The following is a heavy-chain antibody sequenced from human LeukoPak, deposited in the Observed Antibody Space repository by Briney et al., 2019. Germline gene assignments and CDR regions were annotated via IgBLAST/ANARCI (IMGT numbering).Heavy chain of an antibody. J-gene: IGHJ4*02. CDR1: GYSFTSYW. CDR3: ARHEGAYYYDSSGYYPDY. V-gene: IGHV5-51*01. Sequence: GESLKTSCKGSGYSFTSYWIGWVRQMPGKGLEWMGIIYPGDSDTRYSPSFQGQVTISADKSISTAYLQWSSLKASDTAMYYCARHEGAYYYDSSGYYPDYWGQGTLVTVSS. D-gene: IGHD3-22*01. CDR2: IYPGDSDT.